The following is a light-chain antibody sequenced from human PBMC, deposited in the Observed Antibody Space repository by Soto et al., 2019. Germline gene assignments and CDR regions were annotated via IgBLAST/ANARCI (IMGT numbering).Light chain of an antibody. CDR3: QQYGSSPYT. Sequence: EIVLTQSPGTLSLSPGERATLSCRASQSVSSSSLAWYQQKPGQAPRLLLYGASSRATGIPDRFSGSGSGTDFTLTISRLEPEDFAVFYCQQYGSSPYTFGQVTKLEIK. V-gene: IGKV3-20*01. CDR2: GAS. CDR1: QSVSSSS. J-gene: IGKJ2*01.